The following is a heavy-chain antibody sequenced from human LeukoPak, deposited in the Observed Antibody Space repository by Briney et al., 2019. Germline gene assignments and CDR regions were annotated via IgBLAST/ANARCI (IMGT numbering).Heavy chain of an antibody. V-gene: IGHV3-30*03. CDR3: ARDRVRREYSDSSGYRPDAFDI. CDR1: GFTFSSYG. CDR2: ISYNEDAK. D-gene: IGHD3-22*01. Sequence: PGGSLRLSCVASGFTFSSYGMHWVRQAPGKGLEWVAVISYNEDAKIYADSVKGRFTISRDNSKNSVYLQMNSLRAEDTAVYYCARDRVRREYSDSSGYRPDAFDIWGQGTMVTVSS. J-gene: IGHJ3*02.